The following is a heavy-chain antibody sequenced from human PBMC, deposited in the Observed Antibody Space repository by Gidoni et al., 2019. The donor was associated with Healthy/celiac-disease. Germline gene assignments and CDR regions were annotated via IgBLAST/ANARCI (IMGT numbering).Heavy chain of an antibody. J-gene: IGHJ4*02. V-gene: IGHV3-48*02. D-gene: IGHD3-22*01. CDR1: GFTFSSYS. CDR2: TSSSSSTI. Sequence: EVQLVESGGGLVQPGGSRSLSCAASGFTFSSYSMNWVRQAPGKGLEWVSYTSSSSSTIYYADSVKGRFTISRDNAKNSLYLQMNSLRDEDTAVYYCARGGDYYDSSGLTFDYWGQGTLVTVSS. CDR3: ARGGDYYDSSGLTFDY.